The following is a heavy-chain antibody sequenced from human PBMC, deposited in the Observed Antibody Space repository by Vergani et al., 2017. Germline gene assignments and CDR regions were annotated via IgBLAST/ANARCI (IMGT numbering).Heavy chain of an antibody. Sequence: QLQLQESGPGLVKPSETLSLTCAVYGGSFSGYYWSWIRQPPGKGLEWIGEINHSGSTNYNPSLKSRVTISVDTSKNQFSLKLSSVTAADTAVYYCASNYYDSSGYPNWFDPWGQGTLVTVSS. D-gene: IGHD3-22*01. CDR2: INHSGST. CDR1: GGSFSGYY. V-gene: IGHV4-34*09. J-gene: IGHJ5*02. CDR3: ASNYYDSSGYPNWFDP.